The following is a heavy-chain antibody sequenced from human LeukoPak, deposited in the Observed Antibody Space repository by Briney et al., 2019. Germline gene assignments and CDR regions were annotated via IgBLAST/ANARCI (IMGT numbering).Heavy chain of an antibody. D-gene: IGHD3-22*01. CDR1: GFTFNSYA. V-gene: IGHV3-23*01. CDR3: AKDDYDSSGSRYGY. J-gene: IGHJ4*02. CDR2: NSGSGGTT. Sequence: PGGSLRLSCAASGFTFNSYAMSWVRQAPGKGLEWVSANSGSGGTTYYPDSVKGRFTISRDNSKNTLYMQMNSLRAEDTAVYYCAKDDYDSSGSRYGYWGQGTLVTVSS.